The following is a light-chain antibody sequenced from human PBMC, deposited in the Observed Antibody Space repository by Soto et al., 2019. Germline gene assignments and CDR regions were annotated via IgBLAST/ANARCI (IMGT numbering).Light chain of an antibody. CDR3: RSYDTSMSGSV. CDR2: GNS. Sequence: QSVLTQPPSVSGAPGQRVTIACTGSTSNIGAGYDVHWYQQFPGTAPKLLIYGNSNRPSGVPDRFSGSKSGTSASLAITGLQAEDEADYYCRSYDTSMSGSVFGGGTKLTVL. V-gene: IGLV1-40*01. J-gene: IGLJ2*01. CDR1: TSNIGAGYD.